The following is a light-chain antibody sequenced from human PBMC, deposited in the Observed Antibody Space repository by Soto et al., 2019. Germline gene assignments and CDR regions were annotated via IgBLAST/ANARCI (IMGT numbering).Light chain of an antibody. V-gene: IGKV4-1*01. CDR1: QSVLYSSNNANY. CDR2: WAS. CDR3: QQYYSTPYT. Sequence: DIVMTQSPDSLAVSLGERATINCKSSQSVLYSSNNANYLAWYQQKPGQPPKLLIHWASARETGVPDRFSGSGSGTDFTLTISSLQTEDVAVYYCQQYYSTPYTFVQGTKLEIK. J-gene: IGKJ2*01.